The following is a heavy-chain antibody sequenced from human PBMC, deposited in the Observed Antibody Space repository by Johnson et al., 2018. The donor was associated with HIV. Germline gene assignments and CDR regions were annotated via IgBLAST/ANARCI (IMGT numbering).Heavy chain of an antibody. CDR3: ARQLGSDAFDI. CDR1: GFTLRNCA. CDR2: ISYDGSNK. V-gene: IGHV3-30-3*01. Sequence: HVQLVESGGGLVQPGGSLRLSCAASGFTLRNCAINWGRRAPGKGLECVAVISYDGSNKYFADSVKGRFTISRDNSKNSLYLQMNSLRAEDTAVYYCARQLGSDAFDIWGQGTMVTVSS. D-gene: IGHD7-27*01. J-gene: IGHJ3*02.